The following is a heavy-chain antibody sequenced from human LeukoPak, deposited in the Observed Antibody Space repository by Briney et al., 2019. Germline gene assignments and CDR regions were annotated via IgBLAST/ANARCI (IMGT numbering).Heavy chain of an antibody. Sequence: PGGSLRLSCAASGFTLSGSAMHWVRQASGKGLEWVGHIRSKANNYATAYAASVKGRFTISRDDSKNTAYLQMNSLKTEDTAVYYCTRVVIPVDSFDIWGQGTMVTVSS. CDR3: TRVVIPVDSFDI. D-gene: IGHD3-16*02. CDR1: GFTLSGSA. V-gene: IGHV3-73*01. J-gene: IGHJ3*02. CDR2: IRSKANNYAT.